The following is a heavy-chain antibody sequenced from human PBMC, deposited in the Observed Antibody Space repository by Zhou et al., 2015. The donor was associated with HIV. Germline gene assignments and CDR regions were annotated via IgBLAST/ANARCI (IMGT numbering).Heavy chain of an antibody. V-gene: IGHV3-33*01. CDR1: GFTFSSYG. D-gene: IGHD3-3*01. J-gene: IGHJ6*01. CDR3: ARDLYDFWSGPGYYGMDV. CDR2: IWYDGSNK. Sequence: QVQLVESGGGVVQPGRSLRLSCAASGFTFSSYGMHWVRQAPGKGLEWVAVIWYDGSNKYYADSVKGRFSISRDNSKNTVYLQMNSLRAEDTAVYYCARDLYDFWSGPGYYGMDVWGQGTTVTVSS.